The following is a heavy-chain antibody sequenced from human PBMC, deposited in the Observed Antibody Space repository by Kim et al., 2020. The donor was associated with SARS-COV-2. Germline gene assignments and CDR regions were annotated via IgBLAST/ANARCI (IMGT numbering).Heavy chain of an antibody. J-gene: IGHJ3*02. Sequence: SETLSLTCTVSGGSISSGGYYWSWIRQHPGKGLEWIGYIYYSGSTYYNPSLKSRVTISVDTSKNQFSVKLSSVTAADTAVYYCARFQSPKHCSSTSCYIYDAFDIWGQGTMVTVSS. D-gene: IGHD2-2*02. CDR2: IYYSGST. CDR3: ARFQSPKHCSSTSCYIYDAFDI. CDR1: GGSISSGGYY. V-gene: IGHV4-31*03.